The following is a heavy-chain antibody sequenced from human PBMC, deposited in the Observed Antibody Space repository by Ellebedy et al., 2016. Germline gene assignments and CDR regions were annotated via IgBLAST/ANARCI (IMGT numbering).Heavy chain of an antibody. CDR3: SRMPRDKRADYPFDY. CDR2: ISSRRSGGKA. CDR1: GFTFGDYA. Sequence: GESLKISCTGSGFTFGDYAMIWFRQAPGKGLEWVGFISSRRSGGKASHAASLRGRFTISRDDYKSVAYLHIESLKTEETAVYFCSRMPRDKRADYPFDYWGPGALVSVSS. J-gene: IGHJ4*02. V-gene: IGHV3-49*03. D-gene: IGHD3-16*01.